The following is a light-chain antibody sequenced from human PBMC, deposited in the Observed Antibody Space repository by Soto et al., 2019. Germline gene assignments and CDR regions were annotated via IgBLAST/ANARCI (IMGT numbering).Light chain of an antibody. J-gene: IGLJ2*01. CDR1: SSDVGDYNY. CDR3: SSYTSSSNLVV. CDR2: DAS. V-gene: IGLV2-14*01. Sequence: QSALTQPASVSGSPGQSITISCTGTSSDVGDYNYVSWYQQDPGKAPKLMIYDASNRPSGVSNRFSGSKSVNTASLTISGRQAEDEADYYCSSYTSSSNLVVFGGGTKLTVL.